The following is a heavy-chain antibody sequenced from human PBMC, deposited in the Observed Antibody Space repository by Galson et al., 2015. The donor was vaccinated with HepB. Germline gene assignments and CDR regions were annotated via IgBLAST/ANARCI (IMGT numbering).Heavy chain of an antibody. J-gene: IGHJ4*02. Sequence: SLRLSCAASGFTFSRYWMSWVRQAPGKGLEWVANMKQDGSEKNYVESVKGRFSISRDNARNSLYLQIKSLRVEDTAVYYCTRGGGYVRGSYRPDFDYWGQGTLVTVSS. CDR3: TRGGGYVRGSYRPDFDY. V-gene: IGHV3-7*03. CDR1: GFTFSRYW. D-gene: IGHD3-16*02. CDR2: MKQDGSEK.